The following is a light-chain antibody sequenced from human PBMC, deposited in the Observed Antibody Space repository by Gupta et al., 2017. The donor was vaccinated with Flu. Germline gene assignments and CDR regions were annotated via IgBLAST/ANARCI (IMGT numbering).Light chain of an antibody. CDR1: TSDVGGYEY. CDR2: DVS. J-gene: IGLJ1*01. CDR3: CSYAGTYNYV. V-gene: IGLV2-11*01. Sequence: QSALTQPRSVSGSPGQSVAISCTGTTSDVGGYEYVSWYQQHPGKAPKVIIYDVSKRPPGVPDRFSGSKSGNTASLTISGLQADDEADYYCCSYAGTYNYVFGTGTKVTVL.